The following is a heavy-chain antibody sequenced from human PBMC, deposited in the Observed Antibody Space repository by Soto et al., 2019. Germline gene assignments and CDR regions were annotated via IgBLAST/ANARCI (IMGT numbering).Heavy chain of an antibody. Sequence: SGTLSLTCTVSGGSISSSGYYWGWIRQPPGKGLEWIGSIYYSGSTYYNPSLKSRVTISVDTSKNHISLKLSSVTAADTAVYYCARHDAAMDVRDFDYWGQGTLVTVSS. CDR1: GGSISSSGYY. CDR2: IYYSGST. V-gene: IGHV4-39*01. CDR3: ARHDAAMDVRDFDY. J-gene: IGHJ4*02. D-gene: IGHD2-2*01.